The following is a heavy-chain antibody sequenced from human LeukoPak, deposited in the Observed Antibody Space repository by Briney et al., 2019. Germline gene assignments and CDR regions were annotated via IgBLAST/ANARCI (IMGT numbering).Heavy chain of an antibody. CDR3: ARGSRYGDYPYYCDF. D-gene: IGHD4-17*01. J-gene: IGHJ4*02. Sequence: GGSLRLSCAASGFTVSSNYMSWVRQAPGKGLEWVSVIYSGGSTYYADSVEGRFTISRDNSKNTVLLQMNNLRLEDAAVYYCARGSRYGDYPYYCDFWGQGTLVTVSS. CDR2: IYSGGST. CDR1: GFTVSSNY. V-gene: IGHV3-53*01.